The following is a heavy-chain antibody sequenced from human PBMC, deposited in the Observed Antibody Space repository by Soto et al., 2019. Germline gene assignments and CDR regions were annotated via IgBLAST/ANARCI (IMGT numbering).Heavy chain of an antibody. CDR1: XXXFXXXX. J-gene: IGHJ5*02. Sequence: ESGXGLVKPXGSLRLSXXXSXXXFXXXXMXXXRQAPXXXXEXXSSISSSSSYIYYADSVKGRFTISRDNAXNSLYXXXXXXRAEDTAVYYCARDLIPSAAASGWFDPWGQGTLVTVXS. V-gene: IGHV3-21*01. CDR3: ARDLIPSAAASGWFDP. D-gene: IGHD6-13*01. CDR2: ISSSSSYI.